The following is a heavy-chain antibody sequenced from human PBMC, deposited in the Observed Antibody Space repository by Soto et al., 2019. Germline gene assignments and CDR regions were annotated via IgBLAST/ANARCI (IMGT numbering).Heavy chain of an antibody. D-gene: IGHD6-19*01. V-gene: IGHV1-46*01. CDR1: GSITNHH. J-gene: IGHJ4*02. CDR3: AKVTHRGPIAVAGPLGS. Sequence: QVHLVQSGAEGKKPGASVNVSCQASGSITNHHMHWLRQAPGQGLEWMGIFNPSGLSTTYAQKFQGRVTITRDTSTSTVYMELSSLTSEDTAVYFCAKVTHRGPIAVAGPLGSWGQGTLVIVSS. CDR2: FNPSGLST.